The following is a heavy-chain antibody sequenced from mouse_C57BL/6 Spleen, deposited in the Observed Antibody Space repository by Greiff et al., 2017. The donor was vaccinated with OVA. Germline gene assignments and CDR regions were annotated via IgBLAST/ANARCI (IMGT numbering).Heavy chain of an antibody. CDR1: GYSFTDYN. D-gene: IGHD2-1*01. CDR3: ARSGYYGNYVVYFDY. J-gene: IGHJ2*01. V-gene: IGHV1-39*01. Sequence: LEESGPELVKPGASVKISCKASGYSFTDYNMNWVKQSNGKSLEWIGVINPNYGTTSYNQKFKGQATLTVDQSSSTAYMQLNSLTSEDSAVYYCARSGYYGNYVVYFDYWGQGTTLTVSS. CDR2: INPNYGTT.